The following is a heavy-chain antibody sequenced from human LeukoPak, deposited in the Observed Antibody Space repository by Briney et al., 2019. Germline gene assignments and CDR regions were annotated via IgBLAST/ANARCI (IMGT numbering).Heavy chain of an antibody. CDR2: ISAYNGNT. D-gene: IGHD6-19*01. J-gene: IGHJ5*02. CDR3: ARDPVLDSSGDWFDP. CDR1: GYTFTSYG. V-gene: IGHV1-18*01. Sequence: ASVKVSCKASGYTFTSYGISWVRQAPGQGLEWMGWISAYNGNTNYAQKLQGRVTMTTDTSTSTAYMELRSLRPDDTAVYYCARDPVLDSSGDWFDPWGQGTLVTVSS.